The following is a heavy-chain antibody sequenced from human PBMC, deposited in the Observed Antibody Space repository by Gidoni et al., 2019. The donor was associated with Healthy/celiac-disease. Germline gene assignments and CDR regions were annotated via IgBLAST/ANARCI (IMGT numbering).Heavy chain of an antibody. D-gene: IGHD3-22*01. CDR3: ATASGGHTMIDQGYFDY. CDR1: GGSISSSSYY. V-gene: IGHV4-39*01. CDR2: IYYSGST. J-gene: IGHJ4*02. Sequence: QLQLQESGPGLVKPSETLSLTCTVSGGSISSSSYYWGWIRQPPGKGLEWIGSIYYSGSTYYNPSLKSRVTISVDTSKNQFSLKLSSVTAADTAVYYCATASGGHTMIDQGYFDYWGQGTLVTVSS.